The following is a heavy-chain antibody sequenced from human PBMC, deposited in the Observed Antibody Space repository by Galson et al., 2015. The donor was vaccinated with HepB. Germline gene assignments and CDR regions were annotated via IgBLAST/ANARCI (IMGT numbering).Heavy chain of an antibody. CDR2: ISSSSSTI. CDR1: GFTFSSYS. CDR3: AREGSYDFWSGYYGYYYMDV. V-gene: IGHV3-48*02. D-gene: IGHD3-3*01. J-gene: IGHJ6*03. Sequence: SLRLSCAASGFTFSSYSMNWVRQAPGKGLEWVSYISSSSSTIYYADSVKGRFTISRDNAKNSLYLQMNSLRDEDTAVYYCAREGSYDFWSGYYGYYYMDVWGKGTTVTVSS.